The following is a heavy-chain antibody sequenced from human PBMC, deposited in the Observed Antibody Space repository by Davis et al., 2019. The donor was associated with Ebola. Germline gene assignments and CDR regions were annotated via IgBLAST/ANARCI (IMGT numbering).Heavy chain of an antibody. D-gene: IGHD3-3*01. CDR3: AKDHAIFGVDGMDV. CDR1: GFTFSSYG. Sequence: PGGSLRLSCAASGFTFSSYGMHWVRQAPGKGLEWVAVISYDGSNKYYADSVKGRFTISRDNSKNTLYLQMNSLRAEDTAVYYCAKDHAIFGVDGMDVWGQGTTVTVSS. J-gene: IGHJ6*02. V-gene: IGHV3-30*18. CDR2: ISYDGSNK.